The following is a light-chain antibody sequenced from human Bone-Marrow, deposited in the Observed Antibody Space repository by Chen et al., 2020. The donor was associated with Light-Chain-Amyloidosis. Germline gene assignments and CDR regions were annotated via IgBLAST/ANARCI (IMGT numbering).Light chain of an antibody. CDR3: LQDYNYPWT. Sequence: AIQMTQSPSSLSASVSDRVTITCRASQGIRNDLGWYQLKPGKAPKLLIYAASSLQIGVPSRFSGSGSGTDFTLTISRLQPEDFATYYCLQDYNYPWTFGQGTKVEIK. V-gene: IGKV1-6*02. CDR1: QGIRND. J-gene: IGKJ1*01. CDR2: AAS.